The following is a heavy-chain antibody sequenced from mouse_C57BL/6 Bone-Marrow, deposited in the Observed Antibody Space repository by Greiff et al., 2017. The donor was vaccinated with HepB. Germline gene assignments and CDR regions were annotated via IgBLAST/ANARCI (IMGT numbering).Heavy chain of an antibody. J-gene: IGHJ4*01. CDR2: IDPSDSYT. CDR3: ARGGWDVGYAMDY. V-gene: IGHV1-69*01. Sequence: QVQLKQPGAELVMPGASVKLSCKASGYTFTSYWMHWVKQRPGQGLEWIGEIDPSDSYTNYNQKFKGKSTLTVDKSSSTAYMQLSSLTSEDSAVYYCARGGWDVGYAMDYWGQGTSVTVSS. D-gene: IGHD4-1*01. CDR1: GYTFTSYW.